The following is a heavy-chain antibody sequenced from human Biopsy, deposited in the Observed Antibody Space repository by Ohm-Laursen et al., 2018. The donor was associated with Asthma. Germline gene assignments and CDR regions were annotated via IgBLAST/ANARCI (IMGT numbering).Heavy chain of an antibody. D-gene: IGHD2-2*01. CDR1: GGTFNTYV. V-gene: IGHV1-69*13. J-gene: IGHJ4*02. CDR3: ARKAGSCISRTCYSLDF. Sequence: SVKVSCKSLGGTFNTYVIGWVRQAPGKGLEWMGGVNSVFGTTTYPQKFQDRVTITADDSTSTVYMELSSLRSEDTAVYYCARKAGSCISRTCYSLDFWGQGTLVTVSS. CDR2: VNSVFGTT.